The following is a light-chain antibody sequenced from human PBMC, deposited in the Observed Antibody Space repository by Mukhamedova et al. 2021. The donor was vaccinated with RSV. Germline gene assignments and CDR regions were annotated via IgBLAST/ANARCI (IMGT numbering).Light chain of an antibody. Sequence: GKAPQLLIHSASTLQTGVSSRFSGGGSGTDFSLTISRLEPEDFAVYYCQQYGNLPVTFGQGTKVEIK. CDR3: QQYGNLPVT. J-gene: IGKJ1*01. V-gene: IGKV1D-8*02. CDR2: SAS.